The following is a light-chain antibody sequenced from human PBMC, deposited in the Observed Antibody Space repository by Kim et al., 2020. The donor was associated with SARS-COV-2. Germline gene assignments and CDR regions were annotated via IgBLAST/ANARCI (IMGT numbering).Light chain of an antibody. J-gene: IGKJ5*01. CDR1: QGISSY. CDR3: QQYYSYPR. Sequence: SVSTGDRVTITCRASQGISSYLAWYQQKPGKAPKLLIYAASTLQSGVPSRFSGSGSGTDFTLTISCLQSEDFATYYCQQYYSYPRFGQGTRLEIK. CDR2: AAS. V-gene: IGKV1-8*01.